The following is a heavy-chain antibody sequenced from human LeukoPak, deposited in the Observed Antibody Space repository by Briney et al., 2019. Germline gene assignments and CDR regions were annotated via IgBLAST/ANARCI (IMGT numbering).Heavy chain of an antibody. V-gene: IGHV3-23*01. CDR3: AKVGTYEILTGYPPHLDY. CDR1: GFTFSSYA. Sequence: GGSLRLSCAASGFTFSSYAMSWVRQAPGKGLEWVSDISGGGGSTYYADSVKGRFTISRDNSKDTLYLQLNSLRAEDTAVYYCAKVGTYEILTGYPPHLDYWGQGTLVTVSS. J-gene: IGHJ4*02. D-gene: IGHD3-9*01. CDR2: ISGGGGST.